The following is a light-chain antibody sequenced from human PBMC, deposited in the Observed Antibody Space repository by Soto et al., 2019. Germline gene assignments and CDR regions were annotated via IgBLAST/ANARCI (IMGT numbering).Light chain of an antibody. CDR2: DTD. J-gene: IGLJ1*01. CDR3: LVIFTGVGEV. CDR1: TGAVTSGHW. V-gene: IGLV7-46*01. Sequence: QAVVTQEPSLTVSPGGTVTLTCDSSTGAVTSGHWPHWFQQKPGQAPRTIIYDTDNKHPWTPARFSGALLGGKAALTLSGAQPEDEADYYCLVIFTGVGEVFGTGTKLTVL.